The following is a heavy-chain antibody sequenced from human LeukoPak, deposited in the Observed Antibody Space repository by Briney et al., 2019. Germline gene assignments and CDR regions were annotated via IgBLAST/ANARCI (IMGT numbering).Heavy chain of an antibody. CDR3: ARVHPYCGGDCYPNWFDP. CDR1: DGSISSGDYY. CDR2: IYYSGST. D-gene: IGHD2-21*02. J-gene: IGHJ5*02. V-gene: IGHV4-30-4*01. Sequence: SQTLSLTCTVSDGSISSGDYYWSWIRQPPGKGLEWIGYIYYSGSTYYNPSLKSRVTISVDTSKNQFSLKLSSVTAADTAVHYCARVHPYCGGDCYPNWFDPWGQGTLVTVSS.